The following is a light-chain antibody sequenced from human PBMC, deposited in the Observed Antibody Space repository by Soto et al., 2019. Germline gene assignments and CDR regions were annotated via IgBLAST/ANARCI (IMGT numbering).Light chain of an antibody. J-gene: IGKJ5*01. CDR3: KQSFSTPRVT. Sequence: DIQMTQSPSSLSASVGDRVTITCRASQSVARYLNWYQQKPGKAPKLLIYAASSLQSGVPSRFSGSGSGTDFTLTISSLQPEDFATYYCKQSFSTPRVTFGQGTRLEIK. CDR1: QSVARY. CDR2: AAS. V-gene: IGKV1-39*01.